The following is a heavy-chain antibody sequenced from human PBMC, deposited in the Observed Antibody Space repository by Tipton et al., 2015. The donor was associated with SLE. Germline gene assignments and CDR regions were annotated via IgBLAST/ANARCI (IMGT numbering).Heavy chain of an antibody. Sequence: GLVKPSETLSLTCGVYGGSFSGYFWNWIRQPPGKGLEWIGYIYTSGSTNYNPSLKSRFTISVDTSKNQFSLRLSSVTAADTAVYYCASHDYDFWSGPDDYWGQGTLVTVSS. CDR2: IYTSGST. V-gene: IGHV4-4*08. J-gene: IGHJ4*02. D-gene: IGHD3-3*01. CDR1: GGSFSGYF. CDR3: ASHDYDFWSGPDDY.